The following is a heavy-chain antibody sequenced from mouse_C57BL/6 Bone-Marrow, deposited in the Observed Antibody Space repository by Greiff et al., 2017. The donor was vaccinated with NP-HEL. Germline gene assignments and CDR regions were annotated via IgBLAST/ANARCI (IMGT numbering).Heavy chain of an antibody. J-gene: IGHJ3*01. CDR3: ARSDYDYIAY. CDR2: INPSSGYT. D-gene: IGHD2-4*01. Sequence: VQLQQSGAELARPGASVKMSCKASGYTFTSYTMHWVKQRPGQGLEWIGYINPSSGYTKYNQKFKDKATLTADKSSSTAYMQLSSLSSEDSAVYDCARSDYDYIAYWGQGTLVTVSA. CDR1: GYTFTSYT. V-gene: IGHV1-4*01.